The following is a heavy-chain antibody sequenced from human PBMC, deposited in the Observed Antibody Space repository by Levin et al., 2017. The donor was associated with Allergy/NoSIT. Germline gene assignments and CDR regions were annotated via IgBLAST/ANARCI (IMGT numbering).Heavy chain of an antibody. CDR1: GFTFSNAW. Sequence: SCAASGFTFSNAWMNWVRQAPGKGLEWVGHIKRKIDGGTTDYAASVRGRFTISRDDSKNTLYMQMNSLENEDTAVYYCTTDIWTSAARDFWGQGTLVTVSS. J-gene: IGHJ4*02. D-gene: IGHD3/OR15-3a*01. CDR3: TTDIWTSAARDF. V-gene: IGHV3-15*01. CDR2: IKRKIDGGTT.